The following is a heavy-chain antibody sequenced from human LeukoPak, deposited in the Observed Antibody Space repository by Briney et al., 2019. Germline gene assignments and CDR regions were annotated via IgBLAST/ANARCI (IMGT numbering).Heavy chain of an antibody. Sequence: RASVKVSCKASGGTFSSYAISWVRQAPGQGLEWMGWISAYNGNTNYAQKLQGRVTMTTDTSTSTAYMELRSLRSDDTAVYYCARTYGSGSYRGDYWGQGTLVTVSS. CDR3: ARTYGSGSYRGDY. D-gene: IGHD3-10*01. V-gene: IGHV1-18*01. CDR1: GGTFSSYA. CDR2: ISAYNGNT. J-gene: IGHJ4*02.